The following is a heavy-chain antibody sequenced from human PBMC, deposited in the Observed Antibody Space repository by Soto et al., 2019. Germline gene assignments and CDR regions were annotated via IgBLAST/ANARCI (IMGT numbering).Heavy chain of an antibody. V-gene: IGHV1-69*01. J-gene: IGHJ4*02. D-gene: IGHD6-19*01. CDR3: ARVCPSGYSSGYNLNCY. Sequence: QVQLVQSGAEVKKPGSSVKVSCKASGGTFSSYAISWVQQAPGQGLEWMGGIIPIFGTANYAQKFQGRVTITADESTSTAYMELSSLRSEDTAVYYCARVCPSGYSSGYNLNCYWGQGTLVTVSS. CDR2: IIPIFGTA. CDR1: GGTFSSYA.